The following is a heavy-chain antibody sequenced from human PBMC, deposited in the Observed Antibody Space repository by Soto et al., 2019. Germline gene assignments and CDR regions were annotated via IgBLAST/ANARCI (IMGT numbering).Heavy chain of an antibody. CDR1: GYTFTSYG. CDR2: IRPNDGHT. J-gene: IGHJ4*02. D-gene: IGHD4-4*01. V-gene: IGHV1-18*01. CDR3: AIIGSGDYSDFDY. Sequence: ASVKVSCKGLGYTFTSYGISWVRQAPGQGLEWMGWIRPNDGHTNYAQKFQDRVTMTRDTSTTTVYMGLRSLGSDDTAVYYCAIIGSGDYSDFDYWGQGTLVTVSS.